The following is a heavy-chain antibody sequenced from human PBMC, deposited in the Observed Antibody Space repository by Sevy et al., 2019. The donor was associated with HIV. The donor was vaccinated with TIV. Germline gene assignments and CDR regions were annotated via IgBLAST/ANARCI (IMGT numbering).Heavy chain of an antibody. J-gene: IGHJ3*02. CDR3: ARNLTNIIAARSGSGLRPDVFDI. CDR2: IYNSGST. D-gene: IGHD2-21*01. V-gene: IGHV4-39*01. CDR1: GGSISSGSHY. Sequence: SETLSLTCTVSGGSISSGSHYWGWLRQPPGKGLEWIGSIYNSGSTSYNPSLKSRVTISVDTSENQFSLRLRSVTAADTAVYYCARNLTNIIAARSGSGLRPDVFDIWGQGTKVTVSS.